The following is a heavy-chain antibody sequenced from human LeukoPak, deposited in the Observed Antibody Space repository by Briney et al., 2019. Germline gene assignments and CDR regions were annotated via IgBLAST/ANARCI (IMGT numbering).Heavy chain of an antibody. D-gene: IGHD3-10*01. V-gene: IGHV1-2*02. CDR2: INPNNGGT. Sequence: ASVKDSCKASGYTFTGYYMHSVRQAPGQGLEWMGWINPNNGGTNYAQKFQGRVTMDRDTSISTAYMELSRLRSDDTAVYYCAREPRYYRSGSGDYWGQGTLVTVSS. CDR1: GYTFTGYY. CDR3: AREPRYYRSGSGDY. J-gene: IGHJ4*02.